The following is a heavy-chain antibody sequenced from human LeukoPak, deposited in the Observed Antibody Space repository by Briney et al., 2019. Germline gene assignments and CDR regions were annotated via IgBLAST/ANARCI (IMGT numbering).Heavy chain of an antibody. CDR1: GYTFIELS. CDR3: ATGEPNCGTTYCRIRHYYYRDV. Sequence: ASVKASCKVSGYTFIELSMHWVRQAPGKGLEWMGGFDPDDGETIYAQKFQGRVTMTKDTSTDTDYMELSSLRSEDTAVYYCATGEPNCGTTYCRIRHYYYRDVWGKGTGVTV. CDR2: FDPDDGET. D-gene: IGHD2-21*01. V-gene: IGHV1-24*01. J-gene: IGHJ6*03.